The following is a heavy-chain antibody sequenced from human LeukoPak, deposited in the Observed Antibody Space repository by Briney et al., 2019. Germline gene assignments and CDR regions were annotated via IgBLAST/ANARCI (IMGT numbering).Heavy chain of an antibody. J-gene: IGHJ4*02. CDR3: ARDRIQYSF. V-gene: IGHV3-74*01. CDR1: GFTFSSAA. CDR2: INSDGSST. D-gene: IGHD5-12*01. Sequence: QPGGSLRLSCTTSGFTFSSAAMTWVRQAPGKGLVWVSRINSDGSSTSYADSVKGRFTISRDNAKNTLYLQMNSLRAEDTAVYYCARDRIQYSFWGQGTLVTVSS.